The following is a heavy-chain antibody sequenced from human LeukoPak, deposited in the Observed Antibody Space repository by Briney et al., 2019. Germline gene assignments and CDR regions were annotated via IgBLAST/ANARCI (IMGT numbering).Heavy chain of an antibody. CDR1: RYSISSGYY. CDR2: IYHSRST. J-gene: IGHJ4*02. V-gene: IGHV4-38-2*01. D-gene: IGHD3-10*01. Sequence: PSETLSLTCAVSRYSISSGYYWGWIRQPPGKGLEWIGSIYHSRSTYYTPSLKSQVTISVDTSKNQFSLKLSSVTAADTAVYYCANGELLPERFDYWGQGTLVTVSS. CDR3: ANGELLPERFDY.